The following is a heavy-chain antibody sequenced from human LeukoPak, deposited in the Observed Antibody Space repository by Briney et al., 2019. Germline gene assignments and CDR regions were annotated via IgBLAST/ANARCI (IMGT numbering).Heavy chain of an antibody. V-gene: IGHV3-23*01. D-gene: IGHD3-10*01. CDR2: ISGSGGNT. CDR3: AMGLAYGPDY. CDR1: GFTFSSYD. J-gene: IGHJ4*02. Sequence: GGSLRLSCAASGFTFSSYDMTWVRQAPGKGLEWVSGISGSGGNTYSAEPVKGRFTISRDNSKSTLYLQLNSLRSEDTAVYYCAMGLAYGPDYWGQGTLVTVSS.